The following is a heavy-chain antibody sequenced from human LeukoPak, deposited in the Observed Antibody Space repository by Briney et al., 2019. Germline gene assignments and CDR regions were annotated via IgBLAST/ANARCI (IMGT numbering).Heavy chain of an antibody. J-gene: IGHJ4*02. V-gene: IGHV1-2*06. CDR3: ARGFSGNGDYG. D-gene: IGHD4-17*01. CDR1: GGTFSSYA. CDR2: INPNSGDT. Sequence: ASVKVSCKASGGTFSSYAISWVRQAPGQGLEWMGRINPNSGDTNYAQKFQGRVTMTRDTSINTAYMELTRLRSDDTAIYYCARGFSGNGDYGWGQGTLVTVSS.